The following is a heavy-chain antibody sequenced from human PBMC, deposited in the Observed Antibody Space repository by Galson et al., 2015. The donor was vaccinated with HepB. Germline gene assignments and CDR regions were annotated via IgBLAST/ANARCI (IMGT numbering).Heavy chain of an antibody. Sequence: ETLSLTCAVYGGSFSGYYWSWIRQPPGKGLEWIGEINHSGSTNYNPSLKSRVTIAVDTSKNQFSLKLRSVTAADTAVYYCARGSPLGRNWFDPWGQGTLVTVSS. CDR1: GGSFSGYY. CDR3: ARGSPLGRNWFDP. J-gene: IGHJ5*02. CDR2: INHSGST. D-gene: IGHD1-26*01. V-gene: IGHV4-34*01.